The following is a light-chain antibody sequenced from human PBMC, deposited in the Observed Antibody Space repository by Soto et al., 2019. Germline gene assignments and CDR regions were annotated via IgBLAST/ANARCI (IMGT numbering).Light chain of an antibody. CDR3: QQRSNWPPIT. Sequence: ELVSTQSPGTLSLSPEERATFSCRASQSVRNNYLAWYQQKPGQAPRLLIYDASNRATGIPARFSGSGSGTDFTLTISSLEPEDFAVYYCQQRSNWPPITFGQGTRLEI. CDR2: DAS. J-gene: IGKJ5*01. V-gene: IGKV3-11*01. CDR1: QSVRNNY.